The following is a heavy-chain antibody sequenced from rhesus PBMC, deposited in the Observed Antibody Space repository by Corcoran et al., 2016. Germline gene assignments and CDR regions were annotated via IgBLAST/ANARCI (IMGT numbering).Heavy chain of an antibody. D-gene: IGHD3-16*01. Sequence: QLQLQESGPGLVKPSETLSLTCAVSGGSISSNYWSWIRQPPGKGLEWIGRISGSGGSTDYNPSLKSRVTISKDTSKNQFSLKRSSVTAADTAVYYCARVAWYYSGSYYYGAFDFWGQGLRVTVSS. V-gene: IGHV4-173*01. J-gene: IGHJ3*01. CDR2: ISGSGGST. CDR1: GGSISSNY. CDR3: ARVAWYYSGSYYYGAFDF.